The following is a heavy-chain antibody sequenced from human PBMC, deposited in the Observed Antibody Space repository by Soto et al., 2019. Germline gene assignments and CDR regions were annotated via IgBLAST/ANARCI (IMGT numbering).Heavy chain of an antibody. CDR3: AKDNYYDSSGYYPPHVMDV. D-gene: IGHD3-22*01. CDR1: GGSVSSSGYY. Sequence: SETLSLTCTVSGGSVSSSGYYWTWMRQHPGKGLEWIGYIYYSGSTQYNSSLKSRVSISIDTSKNQFSLKLSSVTAEDTAVYYCAKDNYYDSSGYYPPHVMDVWGQGTTVTVSS. CDR2: IYYSGST. J-gene: IGHJ6*02. V-gene: IGHV4-31*03.